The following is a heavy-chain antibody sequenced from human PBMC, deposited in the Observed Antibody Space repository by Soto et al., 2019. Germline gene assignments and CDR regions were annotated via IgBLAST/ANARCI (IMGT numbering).Heavy chain of an antibody. D-gene: IGHD6-19*01. J-gene: IGHJ4*02. Sequence: QVQLVQSGAEVKKPGASVMVSCKASGYTFTSHGISWVRQAPGQGLEWMGWISAYNGNTNYAQKFQGRVTMTTDTSTRKAYKELRSLRYDDTAGYYCAISRAGIAVAADGYWGQGTLVTVSS. CDR1: GYTFTSHG. CDR3: AISRAGIAVAADGY. V-gene: IGHV1-18*01. CDR2: ISAYNGNT.